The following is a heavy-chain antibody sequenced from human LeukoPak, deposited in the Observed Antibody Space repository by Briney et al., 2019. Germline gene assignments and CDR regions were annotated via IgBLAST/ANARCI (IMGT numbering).Heavy chain of an antibody. CDR1: GLTFDDHA. V-gene: IGHV3-9*01. Sequence: GGSLRLSCAASGLTFDDHAMHWVRQAPGQGLQWVSGISWNSGSIGYADSVKGRFTISRDNAKNSLYLQMNSLRAEDTALYYCAKDNGYSPRYFDYWGQGTLVTVSS. CDR2: ISWNSGSI. D-gene: IGHD5-18*01. J-gene: IGHJ4*02. CDR3: AKDNGYSPRYFDY.